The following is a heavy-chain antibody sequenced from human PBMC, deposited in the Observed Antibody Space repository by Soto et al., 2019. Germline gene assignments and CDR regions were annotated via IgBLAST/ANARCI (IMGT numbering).Heavy chain of an antibody. J-gene: IGHJ3*02. Sequence: QVQLVESGGGVVQPGRSLRLSCAASAFTFNNFAMHWVRQAPGKGLEWVAVISSHGNDKYYADSVKGRFTISRDNSKNTLYLQMNSLRAEDTAVYYCAKGGVGSTSNAFDIWGQGTMVTVSS. V-gene: IGHV3-30*18. CDR2: ISSHGNDK. CDR1: AFTFNNFA. D-gene: IGHD1-26*01. CDR3: AKGGVGSTSNAFDI.